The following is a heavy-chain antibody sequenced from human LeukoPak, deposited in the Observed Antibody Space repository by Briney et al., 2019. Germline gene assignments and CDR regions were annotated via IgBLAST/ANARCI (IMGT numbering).Heavy chain of an antibody. D-gene: IGHD3-10*01. J-gene: IGHJ4*02. CDR2: INSDGSST. CDR1: GFTFSNYW. V-gene: IGHV3-74*01. Sequence: GGSLRLSCAASGFTFSNYWMHWVRQAPGKGLVWVSHINSDGSSTNYADSVKGRFTISRDNAKNTLYLQMNSLRAEDTGVYYCARAVGSGSYWGQGTLVTVSS. CDR3: ARAVGSGSY.